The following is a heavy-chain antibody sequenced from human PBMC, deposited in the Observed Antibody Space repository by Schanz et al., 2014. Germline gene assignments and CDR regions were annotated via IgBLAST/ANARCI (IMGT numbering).Heavy chain of an antibody. J-gene: IGHJ4*01. CDR2: ISSRSSHI. Sequence: EVQLVESGGGLVKPGGSLRLSCGVSGFTASSHSMNWVRQAPGKGLEWVSSISSRSSHIYYADSVKGRFTVSRDNAKNSVYLQMNGLRVDDTAVYYCVRERTNYGGNSYFFDHGGHGTLVTVSS. D-gene: IGHD2-21*02. CDR1: GFTASSHS. V-gene: IGHV3-21*02. CDR3: VRERTNYGGNSYFFDH.